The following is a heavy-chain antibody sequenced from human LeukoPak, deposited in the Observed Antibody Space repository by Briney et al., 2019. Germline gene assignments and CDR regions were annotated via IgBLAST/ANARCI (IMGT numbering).Heavy chain of an antibody. D-gene: IGHD5-12*01. CDR1: GYTFSTYG. CDR2: ISPHNGNT. V-gene: IGHV1-18*01. Sequence: ASVKVSCKASGYTFSTYGITWVRQAHGQGLEWLGWISPHNGNTNYAQRFQGRVTLTTDTSANTAYLELRSLRSDDTALYYCARDHLDIVPTIYSFWGQGTLVTVSS. J-gene: IGHJ4*02. CDR3: ARDHLDIVPTIYSF.